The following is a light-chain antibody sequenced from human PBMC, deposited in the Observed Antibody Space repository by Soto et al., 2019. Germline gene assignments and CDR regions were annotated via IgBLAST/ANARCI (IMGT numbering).Light chain of an antibody. Sequence: EIVLTHSPATLSVSPGERATLSCRASQSVGSNLAWYQQRPGQLPRLLIYDAYTRATDIPARFSGGGSGTEVTLTISSLQSEDFAVYYCQQYNNWPYTFGQGTKLQIK. CDR3: QQYNNWPYT. CDR1: QSVGSN. V-gene: IGKV3-15*01. CDR2: DAY. J-gene: IGKJ2*01.